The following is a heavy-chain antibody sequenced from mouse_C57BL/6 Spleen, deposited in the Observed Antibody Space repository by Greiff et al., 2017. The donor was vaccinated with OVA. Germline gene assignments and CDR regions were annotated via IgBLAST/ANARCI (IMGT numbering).Heavy chain of an antibody. Sequence: QVQLKESGPELVKPGASVKISCKASGYAFTSSWMNWVKQRPGKGLEWIGRIYPGDGDTNYNGKFKGKATLTADKSSSTAYMQLSSLTSEDSAVYFCAREDISTVVGVDDFDYWGQGTTLTVAS. D-gene: IGHD1-1*01. CDR2: IYPGDGDT. J-gene: IGHJ2*01. V-gene: IGHV1-82*01. CDR1: GYAFTSSW. CDR3: AREDISTVVGVDDFDY.